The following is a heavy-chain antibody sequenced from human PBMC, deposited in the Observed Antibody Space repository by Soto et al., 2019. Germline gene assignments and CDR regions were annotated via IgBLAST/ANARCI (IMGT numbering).Heavy chain of an antibody. D-gene: IGHD6-6*01. V-gene: IGHV4-39*01. CDR3: ASPPSSAFFFDY. CDR1: GGSISSNSYY. Sequence: SETLSLTCTVSGGSISSNSYYWRWIRQPPGKGLEWIGSIYYSGSTYYNPSLKSRVTIPVDTSKNQFSLSLSSVTAGDTALYYCASPPSSAFFFDYWGPGTLVTVSS. CDR2: IYYSGST. J-gene: IGHJ4*02.